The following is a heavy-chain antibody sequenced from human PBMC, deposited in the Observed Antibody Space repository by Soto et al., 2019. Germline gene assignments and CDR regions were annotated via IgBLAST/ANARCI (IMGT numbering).Heavy chain of an antibody. CDR1: GFTFSSSG. CDR2: ISGIIGTP. D-gene: IGHD6-13*01. Sequence: PGGCLRLSCAASGFTFSSSGMTRVGQAPGKGLEWVSAISGIIGTPNYADSVKGRFTISRDNSKNTLYRQMKSLRVEDTAVYYCAMGLAAAGPFDYWGQGTLVTVSS. J-gene: IGHJ4*02. V-gene: IGHV3-23*01. CDR3: AMGLAAAGPFDY.